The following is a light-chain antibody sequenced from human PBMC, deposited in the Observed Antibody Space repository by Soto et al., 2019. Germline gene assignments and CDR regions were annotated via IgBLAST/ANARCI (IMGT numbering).Light chain of an antibody. CDR3: QQRSNWRWT. V-gene: IGKV3-11*01. CDR1: QSVSSY. J-gene: IGKJ1*01. CDR2: DAS. Sequence: EIVLTQSPATLSLSPGERATLSCSASQSVSSYLASYQQKPGQAPRLLIYDASNRATGIPARFSGSGSGTDFTLTISSLEPEDFAFYYCQQRSNWRWTFGQGNKVEIK.